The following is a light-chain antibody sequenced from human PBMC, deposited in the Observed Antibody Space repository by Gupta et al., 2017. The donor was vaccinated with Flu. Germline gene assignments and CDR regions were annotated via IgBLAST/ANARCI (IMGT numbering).Light chain of an antibody. CDR3: AAWEDSLSGV. Sequence: QRVTTSWSGSSANSGSNFVYWYQQPPGTAPKLLIYRNNKRPSGVPGRFSGSKSGTSASLAISGLRAEDDADYYCAAWEDSLSGVFGGGTKLTVL. J-gene: IGLJ3*02. CDR2: RNN. V-gene: IGLV1-47*01. CDR1: SANSGSNF.